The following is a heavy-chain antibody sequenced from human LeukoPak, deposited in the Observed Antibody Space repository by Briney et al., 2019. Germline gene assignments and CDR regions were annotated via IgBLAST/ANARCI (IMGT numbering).Heavy chain of an antibody. D-gene: IGHD3-3*01. CDR2: INHSGST. CDR3: AKTYYDFWSGHAPYDY. CDR1: GGSFSGYY. J-gene: IGHJ4*02. V-gene: IGHV4-34*01. Sequence: SETLSLTCAVYGGSFSGYYWSWIRQPPGKGLEWIGEINHSGSTNYDPSLKSRVTISVDTSKNQFSLKLSSVTAADTAVYYCAKTYYDFWSGHAPYDYWGQGTLVTVSS.